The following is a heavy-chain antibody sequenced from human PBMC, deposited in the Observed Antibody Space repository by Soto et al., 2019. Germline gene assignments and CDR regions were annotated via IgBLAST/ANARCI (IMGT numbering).Heavy chain of an antibody. CDR3: ARQPLPGXSSRFNS. CDR1: GYIFIDYW. J-gene: IGHJ5*02. D-gene: IGHD5-12*01. CDR2: VYPRDSDT. V-gene: IGHV5-51*01. Sequence: GESLEICCKACGYIFIDYWIGWVRQMRGKGLDCMGIVYPRDSDTRYSPSFQGQVTISADRSTGTAFMQWRSLKASDTALHYCARQPLPGXSSRFNSWAQGTMDTVSS.